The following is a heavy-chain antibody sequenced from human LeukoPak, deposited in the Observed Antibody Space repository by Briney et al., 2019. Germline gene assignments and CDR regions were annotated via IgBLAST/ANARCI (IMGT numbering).Heavy chain of an antibody. CDR1: GFTVSSNY. V-gene: IGHV3-66*01. D-gene: IGHD3-10*01. CDR3: ARAGRITMVRGVDY. Sequence: GGSLRLSCAASGFTVSSNYMSWVRQAPGKGLEWVSVIYSGGSTYYADSVKGRFTISRDNAKNSLYLQMNSLRAEDTAVYYCARAGRITMVRGVDYWGQGTLVTVSS. CDR2: IYSGGST. J-gene: IGHJ4*02.